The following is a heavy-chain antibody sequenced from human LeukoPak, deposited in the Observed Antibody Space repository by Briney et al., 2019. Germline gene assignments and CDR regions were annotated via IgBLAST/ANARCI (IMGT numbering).Heavy chain of an antibody. CDR2: INHSGST. CDR3: ARGQYSSSPVFDF. V-gene: IGHV4-34*01. J-gene: IGHJ4*02. Sequence: PGGSLRLSCAASGFTFSSYSMNWVRQAPGKGLEWIGEINHSGSTKYNPSLKSRVTISEDTSKHQFSLKLSSVTAADTAVYYCARGQYSSSPVFDFWGQGTLVTVSS. D-gene: IGHD6-6*01. CDR1: GFTFSSYS.